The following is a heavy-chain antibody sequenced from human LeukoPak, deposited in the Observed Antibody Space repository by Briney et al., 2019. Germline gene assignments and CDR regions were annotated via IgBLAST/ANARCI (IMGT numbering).Heavy chain of an antibody. J-gene: IGHJ6*02. D-gene: IGHD2-21*02. CDR1: GGSFSGYY. CDR3: TVTDYYYGMDV. Sequence: PSETLSLTCAVYGGSFSGYYWSWIRQPAGKGLEWIGRIYTSGSTNYNPSLKSRVTMSVDTSKNQFSLKLSSVTAADTAVYYCTVTDYYYGMDVWGQGTTVTVSS. V-gene: IGHV4-59*10. CDR2: IYTSGST.